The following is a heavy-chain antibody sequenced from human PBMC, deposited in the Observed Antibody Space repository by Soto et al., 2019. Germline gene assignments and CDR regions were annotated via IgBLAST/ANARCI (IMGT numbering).Heavy chain of an antibody. J-gene: IGHJ4*02. Sequence: ASVKVSCKASGGTFSSYTISWVRQAPGQGLEWMGGIIPIFGTANYAQRFQGRVTITAAESTSTAYMELSSLRSEDTAVYYCARDVVRSTAGDSWGQGTLVTVSS. CDR1: GGTFSSYT. D-gene: IGHD2-15*01. V-gene: IGHV1-69*13. CDR2: IIPIFGTA. CDR3: ARDVVRSTAGDS.